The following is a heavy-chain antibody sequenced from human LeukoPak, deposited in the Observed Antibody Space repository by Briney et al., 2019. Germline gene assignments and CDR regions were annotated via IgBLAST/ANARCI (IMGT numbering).Heavy chain of an antibody. CDR2: IFDSEST. V-gene: IGHV4-59*01. CDR1: GGSISTYF. CDR3: ARERGHGMDV. J-gene: IGHJ6*02. Sequence: SETLSLTCTVSGGSISTYFWNWIRQPSGKGLEWIGYIFDSESTNYNPSLKSRVSISVDTSKNQFSLKLTSVTAADTAVYYCARERGHGMDVWGQGTTVTVSS. D-gene: IGHD3-16*01.